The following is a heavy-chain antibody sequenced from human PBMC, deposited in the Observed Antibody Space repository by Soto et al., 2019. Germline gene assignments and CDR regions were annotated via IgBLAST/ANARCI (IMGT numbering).Heavy chain of an antibody. V-gene: IGHV3-33*01. CDR2: IWYDGSNK. Sequence: QVQLVESGGGVVQPGRSLRLSCAASGFTFSSYGMHWVRQAPGKGLEWVAVIWYDGSNKYYGDSVKGRFTISRDNSKNTLYLQMNSLRAEDTAVYYCAGEVAVAGNWYYGMDVWGQGTTVTVSS. D-gene: IGHD6-19*01. J-gene: IGHJ6*02. CDR1: GFTFSSYG. CDR3: AGEVAVAGNWYYGMDV.